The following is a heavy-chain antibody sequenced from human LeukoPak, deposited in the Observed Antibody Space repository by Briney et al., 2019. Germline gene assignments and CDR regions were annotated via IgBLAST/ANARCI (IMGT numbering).Heavy chain of an antibody. V-gene: IGHV1-18*04. J-gene: IGHJ4*02. D-gene: IGHD2-15*01. CDR3: ARGMCSSVDH. Sequence: ASVKVSCKASGYNFNSFSFSWVRQAPGQGLEWLGWISPYNGNTNYAQKLQGRVTMTTDTSTSAVYMELRSLTSDDTAAYYCARGMCSSVDHWGQGTLVTVSS. CDR1: GYNFNSFS. CDR2: ISPYNGNT.